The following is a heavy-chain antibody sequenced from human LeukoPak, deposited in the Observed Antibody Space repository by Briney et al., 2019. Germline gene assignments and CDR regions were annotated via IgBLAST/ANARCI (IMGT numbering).Heavy chain of an antibody. Sequence: AASVKVSCKASGYSFTSYGISWVRQAPGQGLEWMGWISAYNDNTNYAQKLQGRLTMTTDTSTSTAYMELRSLRSDDTAVYYCARASAPFKYSGSQEGWFDPWGQGTLVTVSS. V-gene: IGHV1-18*01. CDR3: ARASAPFKYSGSQEGWFDP. CDR2: ISAYNDNT. CDR1: GYSFTSYG. D-gene: IGHD1-26*01. J-gene: IGHJ5*02.